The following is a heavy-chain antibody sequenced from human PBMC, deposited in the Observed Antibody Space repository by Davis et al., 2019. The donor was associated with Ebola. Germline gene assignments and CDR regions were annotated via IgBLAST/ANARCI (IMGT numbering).Heavy chain of an antibody. CDR1: GFTFSSYA. J-gene: IGHJ4*02. V-gene: IGHV3-23*01. Sequence: GESLKISCAASGFTFSSYAMSWVRQAPGKGLEWVSAISDSGGSTNYADSVKGRFTISRDNSKNTLYLQMNSLRAEDTAVYYCAISQRTWDMEYWGQGTLVTVSS. CDR2: ISDSGGST. CDR3: AISQRTWDMEY. D-gene: IGHD6-25*01.